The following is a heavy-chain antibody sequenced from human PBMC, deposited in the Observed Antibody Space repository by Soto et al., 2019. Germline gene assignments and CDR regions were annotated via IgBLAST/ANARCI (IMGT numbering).Heavy chain of an antibody. CDR1: GFTFSSYG. V-gene: IGHV3-33*01. CDR3: ARDRWVRVVATITGMDV. D-gene: IGHD5-12*01. CDR2: IWYDGSNK. Sequence: QVQLVESGGGVVQPGRSLRLSCAASGFTFSSYGMHWVRQAPGKGLEWVAVIWYDGSNKYYADSVKGRFTISRDNSKNTLYLQMNSMRAEDTAVYYCARDRWVRVVATITGMDVWGQGTTVTVSS. J-gene: IGHJ6*02.